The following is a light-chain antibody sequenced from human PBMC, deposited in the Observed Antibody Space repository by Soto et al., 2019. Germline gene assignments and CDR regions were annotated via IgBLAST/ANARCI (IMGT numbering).Light chain of an antibody. Sequence: DIQMTQSPSSLSASVGDRLTITCRASQSIMSYLNWYQQKPGKAPNLLIYTASNLQSGVPSRFSGSGSGTDFTLTISSLQPEDFATYYGQQSYSTPYTFGRGIKLEI. CDR2: TAS. CDR1: QSIMSY. J-gene: IGKJ2*01. V-gene: IGKV1-39*01. CDR3: QQSYSTPYT.